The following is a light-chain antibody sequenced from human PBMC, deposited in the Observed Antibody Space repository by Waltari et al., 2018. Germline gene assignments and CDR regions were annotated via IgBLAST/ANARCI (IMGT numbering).Light chain of an antibody. CDR2: GTS. CDR3: QQYGGSVWT. CDR1: HSFSRTY. V-gene: IGKV3-20*01. Sequence: RASHSFSRTYFAWYQHNPGWAHRLLIHGTSNRATGIPERFSVSVSETDFTLTSDRLGPEDFAVYYCQQYGGSVWTFGQGTKVEVK. J-gene: IGKJ1*01.